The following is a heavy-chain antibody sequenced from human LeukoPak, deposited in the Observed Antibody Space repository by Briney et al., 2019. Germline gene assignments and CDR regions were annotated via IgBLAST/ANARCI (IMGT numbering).Heavy chain of an antibody. V-gene: IGHV3-43*02. CDR3: ATNPAAAAQSYYYYYYMDV. D-gene: IGHD6-13*01. J-gene: IGHJ6*03. CDR2: ISGDGGST. CDR1: GFTFDDYA. Sequence: GGSLRLSCAASGFTFDDYAMHWVRQAPGKGLEWVSLISGDGGSTYYADSVKGRFTISRDNSKNSPYLQMNSLRTEDTALYYCATNPAAAAQSYYYYYYMDVWGKGTTVTVSS.